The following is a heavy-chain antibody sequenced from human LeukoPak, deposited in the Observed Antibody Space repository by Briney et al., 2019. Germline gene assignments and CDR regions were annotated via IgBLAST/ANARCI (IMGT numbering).Heavy chain of an antibody. J-gene: IGHJ1*01. CDR3: ARLSGRSWSDTEHFSH. CDR2: IYPGDSHV. Sequence: GESLKISCEGSGYSFSLYWIAWVRQMPGKGLEWMGVIYPGDSHVLYGPSMQGRFTISSDKSINTAYLQWSSLEASDTAMYFCARLSGRSWSDTEHFSHWGQGTLVRVSS. D-gene: IGHD6-13*01. CDR1: GYSFSLYW. V-gene: IGHV5-51*01.